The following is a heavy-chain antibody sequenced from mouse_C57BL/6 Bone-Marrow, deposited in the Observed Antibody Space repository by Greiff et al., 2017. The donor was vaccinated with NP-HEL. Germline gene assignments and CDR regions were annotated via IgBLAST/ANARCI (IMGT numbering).Heavy chain of an antibody. CDR2: FYPGSGSI. Sequence: VKLMESGAELVKPGASVKLSCKASGYTFTEYTIHWVKQRSGQGLEWIGWFYPGSGSIKYNEKFKDKATLNADKSSSTVYMELRRWTSEYSAVYFCARHEDGYCYRGAIDYWGQGTSVTVSS. CDR3: ARHEDGYCYRGAIDY. J-gene: IGHJ4*01. D-gene: IGHD1-2*01. CDR1: GYTFTEYT. V-gene: IGHV1-62-2*01.